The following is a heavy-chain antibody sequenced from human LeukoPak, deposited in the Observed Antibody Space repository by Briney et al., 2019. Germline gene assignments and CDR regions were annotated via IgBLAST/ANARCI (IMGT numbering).Heavy chain of an antibody. J-gene: IGHJ6*02. D-gene: IGHD2-2*01. V-gene: IGHV3-21*01. Sequence: GGSPRLSCAASGFTFSSYSMNWVRQAPGKGLEWVSSISSSSSYMYYADSVKGRFTISRDNAKNSLYLQMNSLRAEDTAVYYCARDHPYQDIVVVPAASYGMDVWGQGTTVTVSS. CDR2: ISSSSSYM. CDR3: ARDHPYQDIVVVPAASYGMDV. CDR1: GFTFSSYS.